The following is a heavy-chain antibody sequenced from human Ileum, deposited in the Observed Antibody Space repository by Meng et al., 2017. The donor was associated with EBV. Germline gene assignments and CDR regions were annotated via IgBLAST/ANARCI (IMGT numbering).Heavy chain of an antibody. D-gene: IGHD5-18*01. CDR1: GGSVSISSYY. CDR2: IYYSETT. CDR3: ARGWDTAMDSG. V-gene: IGHV4-61*01. Sequence: QLQAPGPGRLKPSATLSLTCTVSGGSVSISSYYWSWIRQPPWKGLEWIGYIYYSETTNYNPSLESRVTISVDTSKNQFSLKLRSVAASDTAVYYCARGWDTAMDSGWGQGTLVTVSS. J-gene: IGHJ4*02.